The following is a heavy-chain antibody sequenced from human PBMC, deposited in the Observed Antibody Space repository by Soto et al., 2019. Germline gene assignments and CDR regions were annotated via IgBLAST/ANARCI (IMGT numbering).Heavy chain of an antibody. CDR2: IYHSGST. Sequence: PSETLSLTCVFSGGSISSCRYSWNWVRQPPGKGLEWIGYIYHSGSTYYNPSLNIRVTISVDRSKNQFSLKLSSVTAADTAVYYWARGWWEREGYVMDVWGQGTTVTVS. V-gene: IGHV4-30-2*01. D-gene: IGHD1-26*01. CDR1: GGSISSCRYS. CDR3: ARGWWEREGYVMDV. J-gene: IGHJ6*02.